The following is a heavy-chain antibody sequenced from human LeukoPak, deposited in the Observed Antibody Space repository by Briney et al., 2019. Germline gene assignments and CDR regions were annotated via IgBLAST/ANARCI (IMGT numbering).Heavy chain of an antibody. J-gene: IGHJ5*01. D-gene: IGHD6-13*01. V-gene: IGHV3-9*01. Sequence: GGSLRLSCVASAFIFDDYAMHWVRQAPGKGLEWVSGINWNSGRTVYADSVKGRFTISRDNAKNALYLQMNSLRTEDTAFYYCAKDQTSGIAGPFDSWGQGTLVTVSS. CDR1: AFIFDDYA. CDR3: AKDQTSGIAGPFDS. CDR2: INWNSGRT.